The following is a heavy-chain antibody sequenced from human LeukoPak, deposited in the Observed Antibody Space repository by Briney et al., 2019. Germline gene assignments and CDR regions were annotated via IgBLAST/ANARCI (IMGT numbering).Heavy chain of an antibody. Sequence: SETLSLTCTVSGGSISSYYWSWIRQPPGKGLEWIGYIYYSGSTNYNPSLKSRVSISVDTSKNQFSLKLSSVTAADTAVYYCARQGGSILTPVDYWGQGTLVTASS. CDR2: IYYSGST. V-gene: IGHV4-59*08. CDR3: ARQGGSILTPVDY. CDR1: GGSISSYY. J-gene: IGHJ4*02. D-gene: IGHD5-12*01.